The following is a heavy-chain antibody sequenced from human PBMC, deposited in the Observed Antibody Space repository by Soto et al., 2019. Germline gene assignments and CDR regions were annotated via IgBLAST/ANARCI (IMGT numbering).Heavy chain of an antibody. V-gene: IGHV3-66*01. D-gene: IGHD3-10*01. CDR2: IYSGGSDTT. CDR3: ARDGSSRPTEY. Sequence: PGGSLRLSCAASGFTISSYYMSWVRQAPGKGLEWVSVIYSGGSDTTYYAGSVKGRFTISRDISKNTVYLQMNSLRAEDTAVYYCARDGSSRPTEYWGQGTLVTVSS. J-gene: IGHJ4*02. CDR1: GFTISSYY.